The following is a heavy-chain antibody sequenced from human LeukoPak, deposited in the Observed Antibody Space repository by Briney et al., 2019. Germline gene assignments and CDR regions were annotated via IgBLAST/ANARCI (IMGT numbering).Heavy chain of an antibody. Sequence: PGGSLRLSCAASGFTFSSYAMSWVRQAPGKGLEWASAISGSGGTTYYADSVKGRFTISRDNSKNTLCLQMNSLRAEDTAVYYCAKGQTMDFWSGYGNYGMDVWGQGTTVTVSS. J-gene: IGHJ6*02. CDR1: GFTFSSYA. CDR3: AKGQTMDFWSGYGNYGMDV. CDR2: ISGSGGTT. D-gene: IGHD3-3*01. V-gene: IGHV3-23*01.